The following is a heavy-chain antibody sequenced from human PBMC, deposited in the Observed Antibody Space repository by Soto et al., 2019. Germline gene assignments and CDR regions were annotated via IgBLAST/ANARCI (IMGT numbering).Heavy chain of an antibody. J-gene: IGHJ6*02. CDR3: ARHEGRYGSGSYYSVYYGMDV. CDR1: GGSISSSSYY. CDR2: IYCSGST. D-gene: IGHD3-10*01. Sequence: QLQLQESGPGLVKPSETLSLTCTVSGGSISSSSYYWGWIRQPPGKGLEWIGSIYCSGSTYYNPSLKSRVPISVDTSKNQFSLKLSYVTAADTAVYYCARHEGRYGSGSYYSVYYGMDVWGQGTTVTVSS. V-gene: IGHV4-39*01.